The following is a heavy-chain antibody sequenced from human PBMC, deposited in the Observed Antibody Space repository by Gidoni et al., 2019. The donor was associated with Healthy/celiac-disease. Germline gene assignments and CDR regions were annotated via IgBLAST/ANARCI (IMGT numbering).Heavy chain of an antibody. D-gene: IGHD5-12*01. CDR1: GYTFTGYY. J-gene: IGHJ4*02. V-gene: IGHV1-2*04. CDR2: INPNSGGT. Sequence: QVQLVQSGAEVKKPGASVKVSCKASGYTFTGYYMHCVRQAPGQGLELMGWINPNSGGTNYAQKFQGWVTMTRDTSISTAYMELSRLRSDDTAVYYCARTQARGYDPLDYWGQGTLVTVSS. CDR3: ARTQARGYDPLDY.